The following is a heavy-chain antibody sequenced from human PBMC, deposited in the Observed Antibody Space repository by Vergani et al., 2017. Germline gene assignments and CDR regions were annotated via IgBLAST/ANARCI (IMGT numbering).Heavy chain of an antibody. CDR1: GFTFSTYA. V-gene: IGHV3-23*01. CDR3: AGPQGTSAYYYGGFDY. J-gene: IGHJ4*02. D-gene: IGHD3-22*01. CDR2: ISSDGGST. Sequence: EVQLLESGGGLVQPGGSLRLSCAASGFTFSTYAMTWVRQAPGKGLEWVSTISSDGGSTYYAASVKGRFTISRDNSKNTLSLQSNSLTAEDTAIYYCAGPQGTSAYYYGGFDYWGQGILVTVSS.